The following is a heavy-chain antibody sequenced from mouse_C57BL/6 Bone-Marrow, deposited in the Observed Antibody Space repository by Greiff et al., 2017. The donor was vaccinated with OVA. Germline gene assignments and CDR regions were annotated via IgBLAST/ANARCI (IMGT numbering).Heavy chain of an antibody. J-gene: IGHJ4*01. Sequence: VQLKQSVAELVRPGASVKLSCTASGFNITNTYMHWVKQRPEQGLEWIGRIDPANGNTTYAPKFQGKATITADTSSNTAYLQLSSLTSEDTAIYYCARRGDYSNFYYAMDYWGQGTSVTVSS. CDR3: ARRGDYSNFYYAMDY. D-gene: IGHD2-5*01. CDR2: IDPANGNT. V-gene: IGHV14-3*01. CDR1: GFNITNTY.